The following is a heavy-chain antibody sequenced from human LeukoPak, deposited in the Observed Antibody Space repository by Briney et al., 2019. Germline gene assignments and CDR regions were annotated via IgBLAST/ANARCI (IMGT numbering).Heavy chain of an antibody. Sequence: GGSLRLSCAASGFTFTRYWMSWVRQAPGKGLEWVANIKQDGSEKYYVDSVKGRFTISRDNAKNSLYLQMNSLRVEDTAVYYCARIAAAGFDYWGQGTLVTVSS. V-gene: IGHV3-7*01. CDR1: GFTFTRYW. CDR3: ARIAAAGFDY. CDR2: IKQDGSEK. D-gene: IGHD6-13*01. J-gene: IGHJ4*02.